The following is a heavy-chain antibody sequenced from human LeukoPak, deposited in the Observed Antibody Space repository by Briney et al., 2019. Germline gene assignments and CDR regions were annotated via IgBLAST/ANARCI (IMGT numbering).Heavy chain of an antibody. Sequence: PGGSLRLSCAASEFTVSSNYMSWVRQAPGKGLEWVSVIYSGGSTYYADSVKGRFTISRDNSKNTLYLQMGSLRAEDMAVYYCARDYEGAAVADTLDYWGQGTLVTVSS. CDR1: EFTVSSNY. CDR3: ARDYEGAAVADTLDY. J-gene: IGHJ4*02. V-gene: IGHV3-53*01. D-gene: IGHD6-19*01. CDR2: IYSGGST.